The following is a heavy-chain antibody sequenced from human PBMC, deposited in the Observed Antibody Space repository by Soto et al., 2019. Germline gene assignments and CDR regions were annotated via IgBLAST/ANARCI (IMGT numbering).Heavy chain of an antibody. V-gene: IGHV3-48*03. CDR1: GFTFANYE. D-gene: IGHD2-2*01. CDR2: ISNSGDTI. J-gene: IGHJ5*02. Sequence: GGSLRLSCAASGFTFANYEMNWVRQAPGKGLEWLSYISNSGDTIYYGDSVKGRFTVSRDNARNTLSLEMHSLRAEDTAIYYCVKFASVPPPADRFFQSWGQGTLVTVSS. CDR3: VKFASVPPPADRFFQS.